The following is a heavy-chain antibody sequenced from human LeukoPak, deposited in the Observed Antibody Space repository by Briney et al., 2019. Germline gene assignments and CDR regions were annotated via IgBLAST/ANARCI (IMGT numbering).Heavy chain of an antibody. J-gene: IGHJ5*02. V-gene: IGHV5-51*01. CDR2: IYPGDSDT. CDR1: GYSFATYW. CDR3: AISRGEGAGRRGSCQNNWFDP. D-gene: IGHD1-1*01. Sequence: GESLKISCKASGYSFATYWIGWVRQPPGKGLEWMGIIYPGDSDTKYSPSFRGQVTISADKSINTAYLQWGSLQASDAAIYYCAISRGEGAGRRGSCQNNWFDPWGQGTLVTVSS.